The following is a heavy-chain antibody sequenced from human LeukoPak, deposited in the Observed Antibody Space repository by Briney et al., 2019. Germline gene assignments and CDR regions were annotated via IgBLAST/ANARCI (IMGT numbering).Heavy chain of an antibody. CDR1: GYTFTSYG. J-gene: IGHJ6*03. CDR2: LNPHSGST. CDR3: ARGLRFVVVAGALKSGRKSHYYKMDV. Sequence: GASVKVSCKASGYTFTSYGISWVRQASGQGLEWMGRLNPHSGSTDYAQKFQGRVTMTRNSSISTVYMELNSLRSEDTAVYYCARGLRFVVVAGALKSGRKSHYYKMDVWGKGTTVTISS. D-gene: IGHD2-2*01. V-gene: IGHV1-8*02.